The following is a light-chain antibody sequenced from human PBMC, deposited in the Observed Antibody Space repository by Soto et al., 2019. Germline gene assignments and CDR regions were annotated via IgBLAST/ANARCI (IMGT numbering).Light chain of an antibody. CDR2: AVT. J-gene: IGLJ1*01. CDR1: SGDVGGYNY. CDR3: CSYTGASTYV. Sequence: QSALTQPASVSGSPGQSVTISCAGTSGDVGGYNYVSWYQQHPGKAPKLMIHAVTNRPSGVSNRFSGSKSGNTASLTISSLQAEDEADYYCCSYTGASTYVFGTGTKLTVI. V-gene: IGLV2-14*01.